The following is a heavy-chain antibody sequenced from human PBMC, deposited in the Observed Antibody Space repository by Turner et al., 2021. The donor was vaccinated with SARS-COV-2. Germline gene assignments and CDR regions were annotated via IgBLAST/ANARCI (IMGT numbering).Heavy chain of an antibody. CDR1: GFTFSSYV. J-gene: IGHJ4*02. Sequence: QVQLVESGGGVVQPGRSLRLSGASSGFTFSSYVMHGVRQAQGKVLEWVAVIWYDGSNKYNADSVKGRFTISRDNSKNTLYRQMNSLRAEDTAVYYCATGSGSYYFSPTYYFDYWGQGTLVTVSS. CDR2: IWYDGSNK. V-gene: IGHV3-33*01. CDR3: ATGSGSYYFSPTYYFDY. D-gene: IGHD1-26*01.